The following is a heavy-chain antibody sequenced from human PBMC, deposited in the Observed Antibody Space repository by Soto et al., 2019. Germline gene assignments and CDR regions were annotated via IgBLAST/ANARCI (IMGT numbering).Heavy chain of an antibody. D-gene: IGHD2-21*02. J-gene: IGHJ4*02. CDR3: ARSIVVVTALDY. Sequence: GASMKVSCKASGYTFTSYAMHLVRQAPGQRLEWKGRINAGNGNTKYSQKFQGRFTITRDTSASTAYMELSSLRSEDTAVYYCARSIVVVTALDYWGQGTLVTVSS. V-gene: IGHV1-3*01. CDR2: INAGNGNT. CDR1: GYTFTSYA.